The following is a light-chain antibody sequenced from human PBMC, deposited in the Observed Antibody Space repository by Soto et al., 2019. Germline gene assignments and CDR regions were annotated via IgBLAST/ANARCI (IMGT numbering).Light chain of an antibody. CDR1: SSDVGGYNY. J-gene: IGLJ2*01. CDR3: SLYTSSSTLGV. CDR2: EVS. Sequence: QSVLTQPASVSGSPGQSITISCTGTSSDVGGYNYVSWYQQHPGKAPKLMIYEVSNRPSGVSNRFSGSKSGNTASLTISGLQAEDEADYYCSLYTSSSTLGVFGGGTKLTVL. V-gene: IGLV2-14*01.